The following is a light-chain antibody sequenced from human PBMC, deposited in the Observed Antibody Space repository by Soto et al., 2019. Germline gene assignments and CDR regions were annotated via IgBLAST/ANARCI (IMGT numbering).Light chain of an antibody. CDR1: QSISNW. Sequence: DIQMTQSPSTLPASVGDRVTITCRASQSISNWLTWYQQKPGTAPKVLIYHASNLQSGVPSRFSGSGFGTDSTLTISSLQPDDFATYYCLQDYSYPLTFGGGTKVDIK. J-gene: IGKJ4*01. V-gene: IGKV1-5*01. CDR3: LQDYSYPLT. CDR2: HAS.